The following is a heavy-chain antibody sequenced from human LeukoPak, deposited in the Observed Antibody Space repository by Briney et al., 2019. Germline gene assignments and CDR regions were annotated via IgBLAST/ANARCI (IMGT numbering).Heavy chain of an antibody. CDR1: GGSFSGYY. J-gene: IGHJ4*02. CDR3: ARASVTMVRGRRRYFDY. Sequence: LETLSLTCAVYGGSFSGYYWSWIRQPPGKGLEWIGEINHSGSTNYNPSLKSRVTISVDTSKNQFSLKLSSVTAADTAVYYCARASVTMVRGRRRYFDYWGQGTLVTVSS. D-gene: IGHD3-10*01. V-gene: IGHV4-34*01. CDR2: INHSGST.